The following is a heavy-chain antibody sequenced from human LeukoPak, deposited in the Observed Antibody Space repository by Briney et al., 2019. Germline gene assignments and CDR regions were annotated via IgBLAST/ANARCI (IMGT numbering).Heavy chain of an antibody. J-gene: IGHJ4*02. CDR3: AKQRRDGYTDY. D-gene: IGHD5-24*01. CDR2: ISWNSGSI. CDR1: GFTFDDYA. Sequence: GGSLRLSCAASGFTFDDYAMHWVRQAPGKGLEWVSGISWNSGSIGYADSVRGGFTTSRDNAKDSLYLQMNSLRAEDTALYYCAKQRRDGYTDYWGQGTLVTVSP. V-gene: IGHV3-9*01.